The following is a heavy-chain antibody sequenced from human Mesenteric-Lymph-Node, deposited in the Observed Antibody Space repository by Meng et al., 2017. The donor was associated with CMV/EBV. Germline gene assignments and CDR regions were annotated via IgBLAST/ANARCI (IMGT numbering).Heavy chain of an antibody. Sequence: GESLKISCAASGFTFSSYAMNWVRQAPGKGLEWVSAISGSGGSTYYADSVKGRFTISRDNAKNTLYLQMNSLRAEDTAVYYCASLGSSSTFDIWGQGTMVTVSS. D-gene: IGHD6-6*01. V-gene: IGHV3-23*01. CDR2: ISGSGGST. CDR3: ASLGSSSTFDI. CDR1: GFTFSSYA. J-gene: IGHJ3*02.